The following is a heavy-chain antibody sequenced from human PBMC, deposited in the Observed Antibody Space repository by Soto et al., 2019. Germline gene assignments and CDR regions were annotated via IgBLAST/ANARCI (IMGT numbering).Heavy chain of an antibody. CDR3: ASALSGVAAPYYFDY. J-gene: IGHJ4*02. CDR1: GFTFSSYW. V-gene: IGHV3-7*01. Sequence: GGSLRLSCAASGFTFSSYWMSWVRQAPGKGLEWVANIKQDGSEKYYVDSVKGRFTISRDNAKNSLYLQMNSLRAEDTAVYYCASALSGVAAPYYFDYWGQGTLVTVSS. D-gene: IGHD2-15*01. CDR2: IKQDGSEK.